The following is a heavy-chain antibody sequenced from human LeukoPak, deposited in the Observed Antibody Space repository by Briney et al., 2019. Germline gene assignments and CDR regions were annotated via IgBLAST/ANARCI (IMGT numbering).Heavy chain of an antibody. Sequence: SETLSLTCTVSGGSISSYYWSWIRQPPGKGLEWIGEINHSGSTNYNPSLKSRVTISVDTSKNQFSLKLSSVTAADTAVYYCARGQTRYSSSWNYYYYGMDVWGQGTTVTVSS. D-gene: IGHD6-13*01. J-gene: IGHJ6*02. V-gene: IGHV4-34*01. CDR3: ARGQTRYSSSWNYYYYGMDV. CDR2: INHSGST. CDR1: GGSISSYY.